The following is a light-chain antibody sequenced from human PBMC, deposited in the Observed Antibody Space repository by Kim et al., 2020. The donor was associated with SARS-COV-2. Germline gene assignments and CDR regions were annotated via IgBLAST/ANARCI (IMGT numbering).Light chain of an antibody. CDR3: TSRHNGYHLV. J-gene: IGLJ2*01. Sequence: VALGQTVRITCQGDSLRSYYTSWYQQKPGQAPLLVMYGKNNRPSGIPDRFSGSSSGDTASLTIAGVQAEDEADYYCTSRHNGYHLVFGGGTQLTVL. CDR2: GKN. V-gene: IGLV3-19*01. CDR1: SLRSYY.